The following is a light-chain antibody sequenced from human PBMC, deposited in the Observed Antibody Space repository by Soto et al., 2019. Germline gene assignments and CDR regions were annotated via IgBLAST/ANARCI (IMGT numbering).Light chain of an antibody. V-gene: IGKV3-15*01. CDR3: HQYNNWPPWT. J-gene: IGKJ1*01. CDR1: ESLSIN. CDR2: RAS. Sequence: EIVMTQSPATLSVSPGESATLSCTASESLSINLAWYQQKPGQAPRLLIYRASTRVSGVPARFSGSGSGTEFTLTISSLQSEDFAVYYCHQYNNWPPWTFGPGTKVDIK.